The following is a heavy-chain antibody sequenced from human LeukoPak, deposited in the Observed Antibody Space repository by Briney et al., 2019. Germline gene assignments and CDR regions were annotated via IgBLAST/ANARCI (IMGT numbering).Heavy chain of an antibody. Sequence: GGSLRLSCAASGFTFSSYSMNWVRQAPGKGLEWISYISGSSSTIYYADSVRGRFTISRDNPKNSLYLQMSSLRAEDTAVYYCARAFKVGATYYFDYWGQGTLVTVSS. J-gene: IGHJ4*02. CDR1: GFTFSSYS. D-gene: IGHD1-26*01. CDR2: ISGSSSTI. CDR3: ARAFKVGATYYFDY. V-gene: IGHV3-48*04.